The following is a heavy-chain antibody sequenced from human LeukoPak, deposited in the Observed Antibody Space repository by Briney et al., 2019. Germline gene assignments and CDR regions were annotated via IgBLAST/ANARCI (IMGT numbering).Heavy chain of an antibody. D-gene: IGHD1-14*01. CDR1: GFTFSGHY. CDR3: ARGLRSFDS. Sequence: GGSLRLSCAVSGFTFSGHYMDWVRQAPGKGLEWLGRSTNRATGYTTIYAASVEGRFTVSRDESENSFYLQMNNVRTEDTAVYYCARGLRSFDSWGQGTLVTISS. V-gene: IGHV3-72*01. J-gene: IGHJ4*02. CDR2: STNRATGYTT.